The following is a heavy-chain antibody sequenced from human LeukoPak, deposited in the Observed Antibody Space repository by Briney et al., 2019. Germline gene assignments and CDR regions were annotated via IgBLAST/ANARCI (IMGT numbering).Heavy chain of an antibody. D-gene: IGHD2-15*01. V-gene: IGHV3-74*01. CDR2: VNTDGSSI. J-gene: IGHJ4*02. CDR1: GFTVTSYW. Sequence: GGSLRLSCAASGFTVTSYWMHWVRQAPGKGLVWVSRVNTDGSSITYADSVKGRFTISRDNAKNTLYLQMNSLRAEDTAVYYCATDVQGTSWIVNWGQGALVTVSS. CDR3: ATDVQGTSWIVN.